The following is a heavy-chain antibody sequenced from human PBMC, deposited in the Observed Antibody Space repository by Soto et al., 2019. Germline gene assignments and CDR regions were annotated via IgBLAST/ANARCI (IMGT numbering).Heavy chain of an antibody. CDR1: GGFISSSTYY. D-gene: IGHD2-15*01. Sequence: QLQLQESGPGLVKPSETLSLICTVSGGFISSSTYYWGWIRQPPGKGLEWIGNIYYSGSTYYNPSLKSRVTISVDTSKNQFSLKLSSVTAADTAMYFCARHARGSCYSWGQGSLVTISS. CDR2: IYYSGST. J-gene: IGHJ4*02. V-gene: IGHV4-39*01. CDR3: ARHARGSCYS.